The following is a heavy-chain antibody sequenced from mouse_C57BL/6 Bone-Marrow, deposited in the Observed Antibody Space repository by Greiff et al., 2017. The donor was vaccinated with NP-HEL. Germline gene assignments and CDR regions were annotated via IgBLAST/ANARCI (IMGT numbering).Heavy chain of an antibody. J-gene: IGHJ2*01. CDR3: ARNYYGSSYGGY. V-gene: IGHV1-81*01. CDR1: GYTFTSYG. CDR2: IYPRSGNT. D-gene: IGHD1-1*01. Sequence: VKLVESGAELARPGASVKLSCKASGYTFTSYGISWVKQRTGQGLEWIGEIYPRSGNTYYNEKFKGKATLTADKSSSTAYMELRSLTSEDSAVYFCARNYYGSSYGGYWGQGTTLTVSS.